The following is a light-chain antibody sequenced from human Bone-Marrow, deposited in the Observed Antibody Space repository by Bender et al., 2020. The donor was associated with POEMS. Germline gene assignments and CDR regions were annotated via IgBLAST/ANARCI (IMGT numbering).Light chain of an antibody. J-gene: IGLJ2*01. Sequence: QSALTQPPSVSGSPGQSVAISCTGSSSEVGGYDRVSWYQQTPGTPPKLIIYEVTNRPSGVSGRFSGSKSGNTASLTIFGLQAEDEGDYYCSSYTSTNTWVFGGGTKFTVL. CDR2: EVT. CDR1: SSEVGGYDR. CDR3: SSYTSTNTWV. V-gene: IGLV2-18*02.